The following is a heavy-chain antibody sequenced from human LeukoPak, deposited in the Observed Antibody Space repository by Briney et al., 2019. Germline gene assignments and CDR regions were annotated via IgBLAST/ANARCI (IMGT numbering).Heavy chain of an antibody. D-gene: IGHD3-16*01. CDR1: GFTFSNYA. CDR3: AKKRSPGWGGNSFDL. Sequence: GGSLRLSCKASGFTFSNYAMNWVRQAPGKGLEWVSLLSGGSAVTQFADSVKGRFTISRDNSKNTLFLQMNSLRAEDTAVYYCAKKRSPGWGGNSFDLWGPGTLVTVAS. CDR2: LSGGSAVT. J-gene: IGHJ5*02. V-gene: IGHV3-23*01.